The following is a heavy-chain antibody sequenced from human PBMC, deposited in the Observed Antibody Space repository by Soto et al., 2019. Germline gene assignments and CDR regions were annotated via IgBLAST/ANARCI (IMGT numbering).Heavy chain of an antibody. CDR1: GYTFTGYY. J-gene: IGHJ4*02. V-gene: IGHV1-46*03. CDR2: IRPSGGST. CDR3: AREPARGYVDY. Sequence: ASVKVSCKASGYTFTGYYMHWVRQAPGQGLEWMGIIRPSGGSTTYAQKFQGRVTMTRDTSTSTVYMELSSLRSEDTAVYYCAREPARGYVDYWGQGTQVTVSS.